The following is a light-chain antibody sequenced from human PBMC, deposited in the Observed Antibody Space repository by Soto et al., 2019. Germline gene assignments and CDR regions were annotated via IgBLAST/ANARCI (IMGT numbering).Light chain of an antibody. V-gene: IGKV1-9*01. J-gene: IGKJ1*01. CDR2: GAH. CDR1: QDISSY. Sequence: DIQLTQSPSLLSASVGDRVTITCRASQDISSYLAWYQQKPGRAPELLIHGAHSLHSGVPDRFSGSGSGTDFTLTISGLEPEDFAVYYCQQYGNSRGTFGQGTKVDIK. CDR3: QQYGNSRGT.